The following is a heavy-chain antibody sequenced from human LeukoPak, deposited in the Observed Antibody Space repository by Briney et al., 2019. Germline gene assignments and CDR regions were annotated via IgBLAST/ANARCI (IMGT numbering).Heavy chain of an antibody. J-gene: IGHJ4*02. Sequence: GGSLILSCSASGFTFSTYPMHWVRQAPGKGLEYVSAINNYGDNTYYADSVKGRFTISRDNSKNTLYLQMSSLRPEDTAVYFCVKPNLAVAGTRYFDSWGQGALVTVSS. CDR2: INNYGDNT. D-gene: IGHD6-19*01. V-gene: IGHV3-64D*06. CDR1: GFTFSTYP. CDR3: VKPNLAVAGTRYFDS.